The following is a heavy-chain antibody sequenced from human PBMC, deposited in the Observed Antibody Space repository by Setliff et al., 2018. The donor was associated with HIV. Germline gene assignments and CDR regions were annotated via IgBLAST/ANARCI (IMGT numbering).Heavy chain of an antibody. CDR3: ARVGYSTGWYNWFDP. CDR1: GFTFDDYG. CDR2: INWNGGST. J-gene: IGHJ5*02. D-gene: IGHD6-19*01. Sequence: GGSLRLSCATSGFTFDDYGMSWVRQAPGKGLEWVSGINWNGGSTGYADSVKGRFTISRDNAKNSLYLQMNSLRAEDTALYYCARVGYSTGWYNWFDPWGQGTLVTVSS. V-gene: IGHV3-20*04.